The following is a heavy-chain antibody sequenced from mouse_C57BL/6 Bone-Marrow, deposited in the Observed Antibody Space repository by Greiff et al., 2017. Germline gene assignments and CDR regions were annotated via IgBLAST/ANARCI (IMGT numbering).Heavy chain of an antibody. CDR1: GYTFPSYD. CDR3: ARDYGSNYWYFDV. J-gene: IGHJ1*03. CDR2: IYPRDGST. V-gene: IGHV1-85*01. D-gene: IGHD1-1*01. Sequence: QVQLQQSGPELVKPGASVKLSCKASGYTFPSYDINWVKQRPGPGLEWIGWIYPRDGSTKSNEKFKGKDTLTVDTSSSTAYMELHSLTSEDSAVYFCARDYGSNYWYFDVWGTGTTVTVSS.